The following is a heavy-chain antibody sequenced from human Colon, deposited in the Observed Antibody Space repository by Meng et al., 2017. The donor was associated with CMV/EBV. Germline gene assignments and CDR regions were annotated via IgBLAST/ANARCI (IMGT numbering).Heavy chain of an antibody. D-gene: IGHD1-26*01. CDR3: ASLSGGDFDY. CDR2: INPITGGT. CDR1: GYTFTGYC. V-gene: IGHV1-2*02. J-gene: IGHJ4*02. Sequence: QVVLVQACAEVKKPGASMKVSCKASGYTFTGYCMYWVRQAPGQGLEWLGVINPITGGTNYAQKFQGRVTMTRDTSMNTAYMELSRLRSDDTAVYYCASLSGGDFDYWGQGTLVTVSS.